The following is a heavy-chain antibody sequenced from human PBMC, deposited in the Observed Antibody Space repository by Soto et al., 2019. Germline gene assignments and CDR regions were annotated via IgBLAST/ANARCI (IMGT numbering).Heavy chain of an antibody. CDR1: GGSISSYY. Sequence: PSETLSLTCTVSGGSISSYYWSWIRQPPGKGLEWIGYIYYSGSTNYNPSLKSRVTISVDTSKNQFSLKLSSVTAADTAVYYCARLSYYDSSGYDLDYWGQGTLVTVSS. CDR3: ARLSYYDSSGYDLDY. J-gene: IGHJ4*02. V-gene: IGHV4-59*08. CDR2: IYYSGST. D-gene: IGHD3-22*01.